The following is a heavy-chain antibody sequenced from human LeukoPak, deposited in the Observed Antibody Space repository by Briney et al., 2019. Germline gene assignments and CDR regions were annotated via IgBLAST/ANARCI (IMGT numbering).Heavy chain of an antibody. Sequence: GGSLRLSCAASDFTFSSYAMNWVRQAPGKGLEWVSGISWNSGSIGYADSVKGRFTISRDNAKNSLYLQMNSLRAEDTALYYCAIADFDYWGQGTPVTVSS. V-gene: IGHV3-9*01. CDR1: DFTFSSYA. J-gene: IGHJ4*02. CDR2: ISWNSGSI. CDR3: AIADFDY.